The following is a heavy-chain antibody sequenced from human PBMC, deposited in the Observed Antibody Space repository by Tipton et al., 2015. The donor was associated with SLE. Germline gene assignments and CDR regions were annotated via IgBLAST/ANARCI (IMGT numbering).Heavy chain of an antibody. D-gene: IGHD6-13*01. V-gene: IGHV3-30*02. CDR3: ARNRGVAAAGEYYFDY. CDR2: IRDDGSNK. Sequence: GSLRLSCTASGFTFSNNDMQWVRQAPGKGLEWVAFIRDDGSNKYYADSVKGRFTISRDNSQNTLFLQADSLRPEDTATYYCARNRGVAAAGEYYFDYWGQGTLVTVSS. CDR1: GFTFSNND. J-gene: IGHJ4*02.